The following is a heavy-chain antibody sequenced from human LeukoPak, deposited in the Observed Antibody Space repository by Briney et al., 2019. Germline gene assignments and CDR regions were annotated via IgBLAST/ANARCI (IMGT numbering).Heavy chain of an antibody. CDR1: GGSFSGYY. V-gene: IGHV4-34*01. J-gene: IGHJ5*02. CDR3: ARRGSSWYGNWFDP. Sequence: SETLSLTCAVYGGSFSGYYWSWIRQPPGKGLEWIGEINHSGSTNYNPSLKSRVTISVDTSKNQFSLKLSSVTAADTAVYYCARRGSSWYGNWFDPWGQGTLVTVSS. D-gene: IGHD6-13*01. CDR2: INHSGST.